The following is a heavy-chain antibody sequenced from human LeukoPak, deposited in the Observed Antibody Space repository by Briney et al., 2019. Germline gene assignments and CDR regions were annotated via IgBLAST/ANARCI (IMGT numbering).Heavy chain of an antibody. CDR1: GFTFSSYW. Sequence: GGSLRLSCVASGFTFSSYWMSWVRQAPGKGLEWVANIKQDGSEKYYADSVRGRFSISRDNAQTSLYLQMNSLRAEDTAVYYCARASDPWLQLTWGQGTLVTVSS. CDR3: ARASDPWLQLT. CDR2: IKQDGSEK. D-gene: IGHD5-24*01. V-gene: IGHV3-7*05. J-gene: IGHJ5*02.